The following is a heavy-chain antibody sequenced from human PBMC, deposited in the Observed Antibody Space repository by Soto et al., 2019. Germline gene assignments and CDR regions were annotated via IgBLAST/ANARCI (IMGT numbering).Heavy chain of an antibody. CDR2: ISGSSSYT. CDR1: GFTFSDYY. Sequence: GGSLRLSCAASGFTFSDYYMSWIRQAPGKGLEWVSYISGSSSYTNYADSVKGRFTISRDNAKNSLYLQMNSLRAEDTAVYYCARDVRYSSGSIDYWGQGTLVTVSS. D-gene: IGHD6-19*01. J-gene: IGHJ4*02. V-gene: IGHV3-11*06. CDR3: ARDVRYSSGSIDY.